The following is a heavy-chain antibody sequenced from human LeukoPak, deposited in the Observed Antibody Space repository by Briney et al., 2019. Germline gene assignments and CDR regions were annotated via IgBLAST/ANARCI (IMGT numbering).Heavy chain of an antibody. V-gene: IGHV3-30*04. D-gene: IGHD3-10*01. CDR2: ISYDGSNK. CDR3: ARDWNYYGIFDY. Sequence: GRSLRLSCAASGFTFSSYAMHWVRQAPGKGLEWVAVISYDGSNKYYADSVKGRFTISRDNSKNTLYLQMNSLRAGDTAVYYCARDWNYYGIFDYWGQGTLVTVSS. CDR1: GFTFSSYA. J-gene: IGHJ4*02.